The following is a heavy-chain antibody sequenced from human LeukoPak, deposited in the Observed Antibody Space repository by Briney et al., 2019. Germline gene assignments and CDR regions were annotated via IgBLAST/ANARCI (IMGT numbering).Heavy chain of an antibody. CDR3: ARDGSYYYFDY. CDR2: MYSSGST. V-gene: IGHV4-4*07. D-gene: IGHD1-26*01. Sequence: SETLSLTCTVSGGSIGSYYWSWIRQPAGKGLEWIGRMYSSGSTNYNPSLKSRVIMSVDTSKNQFSLKLSSVTAADTAVYYCARDGSYYYFDYWGQGTLVTVSS. J-gene: IGHJ4*02. CDR1: GGSIGSYY.